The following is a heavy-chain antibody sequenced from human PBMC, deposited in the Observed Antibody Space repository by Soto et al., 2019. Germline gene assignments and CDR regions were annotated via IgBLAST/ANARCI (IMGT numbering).Heavy chain of an antibody. Sequence: PSETLSLTCTVSGDSISSSYWSWIRQSPGRGLEWIGYIYYIGSATYNPSLKSRVTMSVDTSKNQFSLNLDSVTAADTALYYCARRGPIAAAGLFWYFDLWGRGTLVTSP. V-gene: IGHV4-59*08. D-gene: IGHD6-13*01. CDR2: IYYIGSA. J-gene: IGHJ2*01. CDR3: ARRGPIAAAGLFWYFDL. CDR1: GDSISSSY.